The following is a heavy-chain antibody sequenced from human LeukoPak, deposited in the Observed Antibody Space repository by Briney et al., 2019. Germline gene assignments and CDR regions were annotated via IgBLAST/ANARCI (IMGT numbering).Heavy chain of an antibody. CDR3: ARVNRGDAFDI. Sequence: GGSLRLSCAASGFTFSSYGMHWVRQAPGKGLEWVAVIWYDGRNKFYADSLKGRFTISRDNSKNTLYLQMNSLRAEDTTVYYCARVNRGDAFDIWGQGTLVTVSS. CDR2: IWYDGRNK. CDR1: GFTFSSYG. J-gene: IGHJ3*02. V-gene: IGHV3-33*01. D-gene: IGHD3-16*02.